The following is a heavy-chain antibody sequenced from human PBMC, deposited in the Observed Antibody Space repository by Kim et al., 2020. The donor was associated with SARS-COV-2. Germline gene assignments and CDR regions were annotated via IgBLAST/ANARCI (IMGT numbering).Heavy chain of an antibody. CDR3: ARMPASIVAVHY. V-gene: IGHV2-70*11. Sequence: SGLTLVNPTQTLTLTCTFSGFSLSTSGMCVSWIRQPPGKALEWLARIDWDDDKYYSTSLKTRLTISKDTSKNQVVLTMTNMDPVDTATYYCARMPASIVAVHYWGQGTLVTVSS. D-gene: IGHD3-22*01. CDR1: GFSLSTSGMC. CDR2: IDWDDDK. J-gene: IGHJ4*02.